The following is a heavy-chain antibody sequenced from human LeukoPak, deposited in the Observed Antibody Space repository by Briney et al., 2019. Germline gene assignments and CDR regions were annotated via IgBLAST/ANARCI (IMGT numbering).Heavy chain of an antibody. D-gene: IGHD1-1*01. J-gene: IGHJ4*02. V-gene: IGHV3-7*04. CDR3: ARVTTNGYFEY. CDR2: IKYDESEK. CDR1: GFTFSSFW. Sequence: GGSLRLSCAASGFTFSSFWMGWVRQAAGQGLEWVASIKYDESEKHHVDSVKGRFTISRDNAKTSLYLQMNSLRADDTAVYFCARVTTNGYFEYWGQGTLVTVSS.